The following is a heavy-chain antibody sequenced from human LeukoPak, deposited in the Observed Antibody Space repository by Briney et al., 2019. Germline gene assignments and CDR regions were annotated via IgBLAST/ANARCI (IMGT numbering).Heavy chain of an antibody. CDR2: IYYSGST. D-gene: IGHD4-23*01. CDR3: ARHVAYGGNLITYYFDY. J-gene: IGHJ4*02. V-gene: IGHV4-39*01. Sequence: SETLSLTCTVSGGSISSSSYYWGWIRQPPGKGLEWIGSIYYSGSTYYNPSLKSRVTISVDTSKNQFSLKLSSVTAADTAVYYCARHVAYGGNLITYYFDYWGQGTLVTVSS. CDR1: GGSISSSSYY.